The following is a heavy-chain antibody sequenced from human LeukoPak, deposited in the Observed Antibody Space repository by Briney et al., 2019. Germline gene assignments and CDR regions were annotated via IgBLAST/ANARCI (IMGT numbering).Heavy chain of an antibody. D-gene: IGHD3-10*01. Sequence: SQTLSLTCTVSGGSISSGDYYWSWIRQPPGKGLDWIGYIYYSGSTYYNPSLKSRVTISVDTSKNQFSLKLSSVTAADTAVYYCARDHVLLWFGELYSDGMDVWGKGTTVTVSS. CDR2: IYYSGST. V-gene: IGHV4-30-4*01. J-gene: IGHJ6*04. CDR3: ARDHVLLWFGELYSDGMDV. CDR1: GGSISSGDYY.